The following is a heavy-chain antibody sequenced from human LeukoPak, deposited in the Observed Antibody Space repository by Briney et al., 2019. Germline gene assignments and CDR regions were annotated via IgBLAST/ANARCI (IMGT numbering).Heavy chain of an antibody. CDR3: AREGTAMASYYYYYMDV. D-gene: IGHD5-18*01. CDR2: INPNSGGT. V-gene: IGHV1-2*02. J-gene: IGHJ6*03. CDR1: GYTFTSYY. Sequence: ASVKVSCKASGYTFTSYYMHWVRQAPGQGLEWMGWINPNSGGTNYAQKFQGRVTMTRDTSISTAYMELSRLRSDDTAVYYCAREGTAMASYYYYYMDVWGKGTTVTVSS.